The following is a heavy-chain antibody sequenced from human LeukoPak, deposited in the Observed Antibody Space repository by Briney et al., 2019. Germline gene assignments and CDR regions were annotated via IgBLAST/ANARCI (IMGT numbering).Heavy chain of an antibody. J-gene: IGHJ4*02. V-gene: IGHV5-51*01. CDR3: ARFSVGGTYYPNY. Sequence: GESLKISCQGSGYSFTSSWIGWVRQMPGKGLEGMGIIYPGDSDTRYSPSFQGQVTISADKSISTAYLQWSSLKASDTAMYYCARFSVGGTYYPNYWGQGTLVSVSS. CDR2: IYPGDSDT. CDR1: GYSFTSSW. D-gene: IGHD1-26*01.